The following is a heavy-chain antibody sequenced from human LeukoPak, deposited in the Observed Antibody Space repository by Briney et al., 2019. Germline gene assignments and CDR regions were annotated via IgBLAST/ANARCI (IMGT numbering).Heavy chain of an antibody. Sequence: SVKVSCKASVFTFTSSAMQGVRQARGQRLEGIGWIVVGSGNTNYAQKFQERVTITRDMSPSTAYMDLSCLRSQDTAVYYCAADDYAQDDAFDIWGQGTMVTVSS. J-gene: IGHJ3*02. D-gene: IGHD4-17*01. CDR1: VFTFTSSA. CDR3: AADDYAQDDAFDI. CDR2: IVVGSGNT. V-gene: IGHV1-58*02.